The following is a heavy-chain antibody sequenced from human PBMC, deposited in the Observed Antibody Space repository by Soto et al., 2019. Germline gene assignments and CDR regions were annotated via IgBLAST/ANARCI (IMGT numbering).Heavy chain of an antibody. CDR1: GAALSGYY. V-gene: IGHV4-34*01. CDR2: INHSGST. D-gene: IGHD3-9*01. Sequence: EALSVTGDAYGAALSGYYWSWIRQPPGKGLELIGEINHSGSTNYNPSLKSRVTISVDTSKNQFSLKLSSVTAADTAVYYCARGRTHYDILTGSPPHDNWFDPWGQGTLVTVPS. CDR3: ARGRTHYDILTGSPPHDNWFDP. J-gene: IGHJ5*02.